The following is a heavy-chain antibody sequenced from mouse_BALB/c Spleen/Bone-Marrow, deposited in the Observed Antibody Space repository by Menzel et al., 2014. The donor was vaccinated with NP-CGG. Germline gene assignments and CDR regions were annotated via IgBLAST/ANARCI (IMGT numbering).Heavy chain of an antibody. D-gene: IGHD3-3*01. Sequence: EVKLMESGPSLVKPSQTLSLICSVTGNSITSGYWNWIRKFPGNKLEFMGYISYSGSTYYNPSLKSRISITRDTSKTQYYLQLNSVTTEDTATYYCATYEGGTFDYWGQGTTLTVSS. J-gene: IGHJ2*01. V-gene: IGHV3-8*02. CDR2: ISYSGST. CDR3: ATYEGGTFDY. CDR1: GNSITSGY.